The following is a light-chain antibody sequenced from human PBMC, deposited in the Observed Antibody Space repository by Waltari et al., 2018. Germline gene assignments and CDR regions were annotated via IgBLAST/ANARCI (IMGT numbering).Light chain of an antibody. J-gene: IGLJ2*01. V-gene: IGLV3-21*03. CDR2: DDS. Sequence: SYVLTQPPSVSVAPGKTARMTCGGNNIGRKSVHRYQQKPGKAPVLVVYDDSDRPSGSPERFSGSNSGNTATLTISRVEAGDEADYYCQVWDSSSDHVVFGGGTKLTVL. CDR1: NIGRKS. CDR3: QVWDSSSDHVV.